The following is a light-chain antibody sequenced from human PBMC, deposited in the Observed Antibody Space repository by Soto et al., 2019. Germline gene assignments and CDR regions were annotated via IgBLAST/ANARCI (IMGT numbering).Light chain of an antibody. CDR3: HQYGSSPPNA. Sequence: ILLTQSPGTLSLSPGERATLSCRASQRLSTNYIAWYRQRPGQAPRLLIYGASNRATGIPDRFSGSGSGTEFPLTISRLEPEDFAVYYCHQYGSSPPNAFGGGTKVEIK. CDR1: QRLSTNY. CDR2: GAS. V-gene: IGKV3-20*01. J-gene: IGKJ4*01.